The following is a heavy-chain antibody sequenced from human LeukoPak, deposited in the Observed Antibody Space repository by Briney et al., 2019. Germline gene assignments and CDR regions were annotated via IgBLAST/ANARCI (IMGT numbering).Heavy chain of an antibody. D-gene: IGHD6-6*01. CDR2: INPNSGGT. V-gene: IGHV1-2*02. CDR1: GYTFTGYY. J-gene: IGHJ3*02. Sequence: ASVKVCGKAAGYTFTGYYMHVGRQAPGQGREWMGWINPNSGGTDYAHTFQGRVTMTRDTSISTAYMELSRLRSDDTAVYYCARPYTLAAIIGPNDAFDIWGQGTMVTVSS. CDR3: ARPYTLAAIIGPNDAFDI.